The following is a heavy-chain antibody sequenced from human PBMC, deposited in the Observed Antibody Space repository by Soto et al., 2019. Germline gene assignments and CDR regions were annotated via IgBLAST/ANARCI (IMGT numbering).Heavy chain of an antibody. V-gene: IGHV4-30-2*01. CDR2: IYHSGSA. D-gene: IGHD3-10*01. J-gene: IGHJ3*01. CDR1: GGSISSGGYS. CDR3: ARVWGGAFDF. Sequence: SETLSLTCAVSGGSISSGGYSWSWIRQPPGNGLEWIGYIYHSGSAYYNPSLKSRVTISVDRSKNQFSLKVSSVTAADTAVYNCARVWGGAFDFWGQGTMVTVSS.